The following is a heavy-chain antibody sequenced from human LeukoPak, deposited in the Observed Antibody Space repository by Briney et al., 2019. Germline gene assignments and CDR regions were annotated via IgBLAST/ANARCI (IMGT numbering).Heavy chain of an antibody. CDR2: INPNSGGT. Sequence: ASVKVSCKASGYTFTGYYMHWVRQAPGQGLEWMGWINPNSGGTNYAQKFQGRVTMTRDTSISTAYMELSRLRSDDTAVYYCARGSIAAAGIHYFDYWGQGTLVTVSS. CDR3: ARGSIAAAGIHYFDY. J-gene: IGHJ4*02. V-gene: IGHV1-2*02. CDR1: GYTFTGYY. D-gene: IGHD6-13*01.